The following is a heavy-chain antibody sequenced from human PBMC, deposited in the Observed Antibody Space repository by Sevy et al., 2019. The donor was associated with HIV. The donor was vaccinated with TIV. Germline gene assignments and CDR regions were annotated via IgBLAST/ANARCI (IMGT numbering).Heavy chain of an antibody. V-gene: IGHV1-8*01. Sequence: ASVMVSCKASGCTFTSYDINWVRQATGQGLEWMGWMNPNSGNTGYALKFQGRVTMTRNTSISTAYMELSSLRSEDTAVYYRATPTPPDYWGQGTLVTVSS. J-gene: IGHJ4*01. CDR1: GCTFTSYD. CDR2: MNPNSGNT. D-gene: IGHD2-15*01. CDR3: ATPTPPDY.